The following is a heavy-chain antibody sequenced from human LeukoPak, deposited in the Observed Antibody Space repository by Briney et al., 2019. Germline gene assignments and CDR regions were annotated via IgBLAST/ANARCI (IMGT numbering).Heavy chain of an antibody. D-gene: IGHD3-9*01. V-gene: IGHV3-11*04. J-gene: IGHJ4*02. Sequence: PGGSLRLSCAASGFTFSDYYMSWIRQAPGKGLEWVSYIRSSGSTIYYADSVEGRFTISRDNAKNSLYLQMNSLRAEDTAVYYCARDGGGVLRYFDWLYGYFDYWGQGTLVTVSS. CDR3: ARDGGGVLRYFDWLYGYFDY. CDR2: IRSSGSTI. CDR1: GFTFSDYY.